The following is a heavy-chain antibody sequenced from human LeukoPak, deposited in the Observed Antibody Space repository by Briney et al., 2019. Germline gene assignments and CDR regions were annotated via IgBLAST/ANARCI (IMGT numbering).Heavy chain of an antibody. V-gene: IGHV4-59*01. Sequence: SETLSLTCTVSGGSISSYYWSWIRQPPGEGLEWIGFIYYSGSTNYNPSLKSRVTISVDTSKNQFSLKLSSVTAADTAVYYCARDLNGARDYWGQGTLVTVSS. D-gene: IGHD3-10*01. CDR1: GGSISSYY. CDR3: ARDLNGARDY. J-gene: IGHJ4*02. CDR2: IYYSGST.